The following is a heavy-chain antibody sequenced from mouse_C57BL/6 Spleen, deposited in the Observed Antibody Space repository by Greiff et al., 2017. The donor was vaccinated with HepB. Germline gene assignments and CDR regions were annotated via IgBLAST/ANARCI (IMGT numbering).Heavy chain of an antibody. Sequence: EVKVVESGEGLVKPGGSLKLSCAASGFTFSSYAMSWVRQTPEKRLEWVAYISSGGDYIYYADTVKGRFTISRDNARNTLYLQMSSLKSEDTAMYYCTRDDYDGDWYFDVWGTGTTVTVSS. CDR3: TRDDYDGDWYFDV. CDR1: GFTFSSYA. D-gene: IGHD2-4*01. J-gene: IGHJ1*03. CDR2: ISSGGDYI. V-gene: IGHV5-9-1*02.